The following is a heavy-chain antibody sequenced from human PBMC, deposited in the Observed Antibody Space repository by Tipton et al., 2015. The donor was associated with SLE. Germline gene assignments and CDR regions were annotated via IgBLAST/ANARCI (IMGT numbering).Heavy chain of an antibody. J-gene: IGHJ3*02. CDR1: GFTFSSYE. CDR3: AIRGHSSSWTDAFDI. D-gene: IGHD6-13*01. V-gene: IGHV3-48*03. Sequence: SLRLSCAASGFTFSSYEMNWVRQAPGKGLEWVSYISSSGSTIYYADSVKGRFTISRDNAKNSLYLQMNSLRAEDTAVYYCAIRGHSSSWTDAFDIWGQGTMVTVSS. CDR2: ISSSGSTI.